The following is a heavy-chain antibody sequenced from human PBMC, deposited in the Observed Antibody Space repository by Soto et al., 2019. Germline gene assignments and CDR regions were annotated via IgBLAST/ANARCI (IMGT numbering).Heavy chain of an antibody. Sequence: EVQLVESGGGSVQPGGSLRLSCAASGFTFSSYWMHWVRQAPGKGLVWVSRINSDGSSTRYADSVEGRFTISRDNAKNTLYLEMNSLRAEDTAVYYCARTGRGDCSSTSCYSWFDPWGQGTLVTVSS. D-gene: IGHD2-2*02. CDR3: ARTGRGDCSSTSCYSWFDP. V-gene: IGHV3-74*01. CDR2: INSDGSST. J-gene: IGHJ5*02. CDR1: GFTFSSYW.